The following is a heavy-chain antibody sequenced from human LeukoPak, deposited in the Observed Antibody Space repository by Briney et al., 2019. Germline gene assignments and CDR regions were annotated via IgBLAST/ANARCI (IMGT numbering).Heavy chain of an antibody. CDR3: ARGPRGYYFLQRLRGVSWFDP. D-gene: IGHD3-22*01. CDR1: GVSISSGGYS. J-gene: IGHJ5*02. Sequence: PSETLSLTCAVSGVSISSGGYSWSWIRQPPGKGLEWIGYIYHSGSTYYNPSLKSRVTISVDRSKNQFSLKLSSVTAADTAVYYCARGPRGYYFLQRLRGVSWFDPWGQGTLVTVSS. V-gene: IGHV4-30-2*01. CDR2: IYHSGST.